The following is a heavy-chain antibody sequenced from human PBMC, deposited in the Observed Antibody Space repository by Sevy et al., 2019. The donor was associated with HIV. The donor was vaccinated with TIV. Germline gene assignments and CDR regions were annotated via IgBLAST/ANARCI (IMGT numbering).Heavy chain of an antibody. J-gene: IGHJ4*02. CDR1: GGSIISSTYY. D-gene: IGHD2-21*01. Sequence: SETLSLTCTVSGGSIISSTYYWDWIRQPPGKGLEWIGNIHHTGKTYYIPSLRSRVTMSVDTSKNQFSLNLNSVTAADTAGYYWARHPANSNEFEYWGRGTLVTVSS. V-gene: IGHV4-39*01. CDR3: ARHPANSNEFEY. CDR2: IHHTGKT.